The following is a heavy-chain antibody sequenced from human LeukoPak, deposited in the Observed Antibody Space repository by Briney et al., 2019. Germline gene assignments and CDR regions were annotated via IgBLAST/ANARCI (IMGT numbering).Heavy chain of an antibody. CDR1: GFTFSSYG. J-gene: IGHJ6*03. D-gene: IGHD2-15*01. CDR2: IRYDGSNK. CDR3: AKDAAEDIVVVVGYFYYMDV. Sequence: GGSLRLSCAASGFTFSSYGMHWVRQAPGKGLEWVAFIRYDGSNKYYADSVKGRFTISRDNSKNTLYLQMNSLRAEDTAVYYCAKDAAEDIVVVVGYFYYMDVWGKGTTVTISS. V-gene: IGHV3-30*02.